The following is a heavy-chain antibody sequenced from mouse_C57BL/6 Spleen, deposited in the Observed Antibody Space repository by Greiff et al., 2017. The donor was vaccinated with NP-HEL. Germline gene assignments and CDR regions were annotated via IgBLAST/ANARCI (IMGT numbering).Heavy chain of an antibody. CDR2: IHPNSGST. J-gene: IGHJ2*01. CDR1: GYTFTSYW. D-gene: IGHD2-4*01. Sequence: QVQLQQPGAELVKPGASVKLSCKASGYTFTSYWMHWVKQRPGQGLEWIGMIHPNSGSTNYNEKFKSKATLTVDKSSSTAYMQLSSLTSEDSAVYYCARAGDYDEGDYWGQGTTLTVSS. CDR3: ARAGDYDEGDY. V-gene: IGHV1-64*01.